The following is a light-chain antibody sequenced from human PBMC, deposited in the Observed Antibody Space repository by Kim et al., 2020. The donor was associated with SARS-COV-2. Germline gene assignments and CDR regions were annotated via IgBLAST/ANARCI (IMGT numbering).Light chain of an antibody. CDR2: TAS. Sequence: SPGERATLSYRSSQGVRSNYLAWYQQKPGQAPRLLIYTASTRASGIPDRFSGSGSGTYFTLTISRLEPGDFAVYYCQQYGEPARTFGQGTKVDIK. CDR3: QQYGEPART. CDR1: QGVRSNY. J-gene: IGKJ1*01. V-gene: IGKV3-20*01.